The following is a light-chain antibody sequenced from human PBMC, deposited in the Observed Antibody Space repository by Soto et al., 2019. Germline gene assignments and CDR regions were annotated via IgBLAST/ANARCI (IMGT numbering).Light chain of an antibody. J-gene: IGKJ5*01. CDR2: DAS. CDR3: QQYNNWPIT. CDR1: QSVSGD. Sequence: EIVLTQSPATLSVSPGERATLSCRASQSVSGDLAWYHHKPGQAPRLLIYDASTRALDTPARFAGSGSGTEFTLTISSLQSEDFEVYFCQQYNNWPITFGQGTRLEIK. V-gene: IGKV3-15*01.